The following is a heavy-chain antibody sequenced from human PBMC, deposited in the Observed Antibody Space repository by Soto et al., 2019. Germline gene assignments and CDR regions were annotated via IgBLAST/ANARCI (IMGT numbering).Heavy chain of an antibody. Sequence: PSETLSLTCTVSGGSISSYYWSWIRQPSGKGLEWIGYIYYSGSTNYNPSLKSRVTISVDTSKNQFSLKLSSVTAADTAVYYCARGDSSSSGWFDPWGQGTLVTVSS. CDR2: IYYSGST. D-gene: IGHD6-6*01. CDR1: GGSISSYY. V-gene: IGHV4-59*01. CDR3: ARGDSSSSGWFDP. J-gene: IGHJ5*02.